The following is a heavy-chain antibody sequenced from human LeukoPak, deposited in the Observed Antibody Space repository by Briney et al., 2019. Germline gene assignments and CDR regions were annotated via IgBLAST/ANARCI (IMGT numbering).Heavy chain of an antibody. V-gene: IGHV4-4*07. CDR3: ARGTPGSGLDY. CDR2: IYTGGSP. J-gene: IGHJ4*02. CDR1: GGSISTYY. Sequence: SETLSLTCTVSGGSISTYYWSWIRQPAGKGLEWIGRIYTGGSPNYNPSLKSRVTISVDTSKNQFSLKLSSVTAADTAVYYCARGTPGSGLDYWGQGTLVTVSS. D-gene: IGHD6-19*01.